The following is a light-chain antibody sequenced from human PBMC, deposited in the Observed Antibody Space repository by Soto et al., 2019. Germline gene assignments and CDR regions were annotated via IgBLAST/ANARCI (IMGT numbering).Light chain of an antibody. V-gene: IGLV1-44*01. J-gene: IGLJ1*01. Sequence: QAVVTQPPSASGTPGQRVTISCSGSRSNIGSNTVNWYQQLPGTAPKLLIYYNNQRPSGVPDRFSGSKSGTSASLAISGLQSDDEADYYCAAWDDTLKGVFGTGTKLTVL. CDR3: AAWDDTLKGV. CDR2: YNN. CDR1: RSNIGSNT.